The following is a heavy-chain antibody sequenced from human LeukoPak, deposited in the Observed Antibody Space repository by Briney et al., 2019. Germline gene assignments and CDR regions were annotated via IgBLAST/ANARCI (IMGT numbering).Heavy chain of an antibody. CDR2: INAGNGNT. V-gene: IGHV1-3*01. D-gene: IGHD3-10*01. CDR1: GYTFTSYT. Sequence: GASVKVSCKASGYTFTSYTIHWVRQAPGQRLEWMGWINAGNGNTKYSQKFQGRVTITRDTSASTAYMELSSLRSEDTAVYYCARDYYGSGSYDVYSWFDPWGQGTLVTVPS. J-gene: IGHJ5*02. CDR3: ARDYYGSGSYDVYSWFDP.